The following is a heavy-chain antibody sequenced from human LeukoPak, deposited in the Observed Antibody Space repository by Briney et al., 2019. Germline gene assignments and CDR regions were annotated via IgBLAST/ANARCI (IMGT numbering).Heavy chain of an antibody. Sequence: GRSLRLSCAATGFTFSNYAIHWGRQAPGKGLEWVAFISDDGSRQHYADSVKGRFTISRDNSKNTLNLQMNSLRAEDTAVYYCVKNRTGTYTLDYWGQGTLVTVSS. CDR1: GFTFSNYA. V-gene: IGHV3-30-3*02. CDR3: VKNRTGTYTLDY. CDR2: ISDDGSRQ. J-gene: IGHJ4*02. D-gene: IGHD3-10*01.